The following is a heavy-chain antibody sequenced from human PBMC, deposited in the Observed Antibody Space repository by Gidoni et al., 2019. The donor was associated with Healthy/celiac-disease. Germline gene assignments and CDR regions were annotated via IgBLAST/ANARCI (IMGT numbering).Heavy chain of an antibody. CDR2: ISGSGGRT. V-gene: IGHV3-23*01. Sequence: EVQLLASGGGLVQPGGSLRLSCAASGVTFSSYAMSWVRQAPGKGLEWVSAISGSGGRTYYADSVKGRFTISRDNSKNTLYLQMNSLRAEDTAVYYCAKDKYPTYSGSYNPYWGQGTLVTVSS. J-gene: IGHJ4*02. CDR3: AKDKYPTYSGSYNPY. CDR1: GVTFSSYA. D-gene: IGHD1-26*01.